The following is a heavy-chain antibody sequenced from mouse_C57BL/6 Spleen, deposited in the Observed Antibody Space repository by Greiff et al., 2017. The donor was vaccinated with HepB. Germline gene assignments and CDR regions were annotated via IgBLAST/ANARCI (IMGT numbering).Heavy chain of an antibody. V-gene: IGHV5-9-1*02. J-gene: IGHJ4*01. CDR1: GFTFSSYA. CDR3: TRESSGYDYAMDY. Sequence: EVQLQESGEGLVKPGGSLKLSCAASGFTFSSYAMSWVRQTPEKRLEWVAYISSGGDYIYYADTVKGRFTISRDNARNTLYLQMSSLKSEDTAMYYCTRESSGYDYAMDYWGQGTSFTVSS. CDR2: ISSGGDYI. D-gene: IGHD3-2*02.